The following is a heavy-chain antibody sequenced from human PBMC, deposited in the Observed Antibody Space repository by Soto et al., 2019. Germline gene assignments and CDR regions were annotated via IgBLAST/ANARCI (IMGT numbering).Heavy chain of an antibody. Sequence: GGSLRLSCAASGFTFSSYSMNWVRQAPGKGLEWVSYISSSSSTIYYADSVKGRFTISRDNAKNSLYLQMNSLRDEDTAVYYCARESWELELLFLESPDYYGMDVWGQGTTVTV. CDR1: GFTFSSYS. D-gene: IGHD3-3*01. J-gene: IGHJ6*02. V-gene: IGHV3-48*02. CDR2: ISSSSSTI. CDR3: ARESWELELLFLESPDYYGMDV.